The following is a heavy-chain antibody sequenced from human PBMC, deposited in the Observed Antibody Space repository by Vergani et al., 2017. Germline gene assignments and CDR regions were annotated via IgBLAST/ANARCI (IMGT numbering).Heavy chain of an antibody. CDR3: ARAVVPAAKENWFDP. Sequence: QVQLVESGGGVVQPGRSLRLSCAASGFTFSSYGMHWVRQAPGKGLEWVAVIWYDGSNKYYADSVKGRFTISRDNSKNTLYLQMGSLRAEDMAVYYCARAVVPAAKENWFDPWGQGTLVTVSS. V-gene: IGHV3-33*08. J-gene: IGHJ5*02. CDR2: IWYDGSNK. CDR1: GFTFSSYG. D-gene: IGHD2-2*01.